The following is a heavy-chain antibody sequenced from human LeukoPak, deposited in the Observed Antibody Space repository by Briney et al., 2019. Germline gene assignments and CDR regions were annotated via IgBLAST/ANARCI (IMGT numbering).Heavy chain of an antibody. CDR1: GFTFDSYS. CDR3: ARGSYYDS. V-gene: IGHV3-48*04. CDR2: ITSGSSTI. D-gene: IGHD3-22*01. Sequence: GGSLRLSCAASGFTFDSYSMSWVRQAPGKGLEWVSYITSGSSTIYYPDSVKGRFTISRDNAKNTLYLQMNSLRAEDTAVYYCARGSYYDSWGQGTLVTVSS. J-gene: IGHJ4*02.